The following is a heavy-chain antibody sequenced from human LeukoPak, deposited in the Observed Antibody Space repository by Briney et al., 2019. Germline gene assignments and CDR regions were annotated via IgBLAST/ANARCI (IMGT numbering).Heavy chain of an antibody. J-gene: IGHJ4*02. CDR2: IYYSGST. Sequence: SETLSLTCAVYGGSFSGYYWSWIRQPPGKGLEWIGYIYYSGSTYYNPSLKSRVTISVDTSKNQFSLKLSSVTAADTAVYYCAGLCGGDCYSDYWGQGTLVTVSS. D-gene: IGHD2-21*02. CDR1: GGSFSGYY. CDR3: AGLCGGDCYSDY. V-gene: IGHV4-59*06.